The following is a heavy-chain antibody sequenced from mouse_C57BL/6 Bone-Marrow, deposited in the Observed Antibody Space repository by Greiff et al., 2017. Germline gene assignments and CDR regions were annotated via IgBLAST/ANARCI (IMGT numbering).Heavy chain of an antibody. CDR1: GFTFSSYA. V-gene: IGHV5-4*01. J-gene: IGHJ2*01. CDR2: ISDGGSYT. CDR3: AREGRGYYFDY. Sequence: DVQLVESGGGLVKPGGSLKLSCAASGFTFSSYAMSWVRQTPEKRLEWVATISDGGSYTYYPDNVKGRFTISRDNTKNNLYLQRSHLKSEDAAMYYCAREGRGYYFDYWGQGTTLTVSS.